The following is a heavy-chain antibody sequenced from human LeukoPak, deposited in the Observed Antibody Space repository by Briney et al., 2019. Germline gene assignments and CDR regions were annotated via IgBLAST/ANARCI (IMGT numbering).Heavy chain of an antibody. J-gene: IGHJ4*02. CDR3: AKSAGYSSSWPPYYFDY. V-gene: IGHV3-9*03. CDR2: ISWNSGSI. CDR1: GFTFDDYA. Sequence: GGSLRLSCAASGFTFDDYAMHWVRQAPGKGLEWVSGISWNSGSIGYADSVKGRFTISRDNAKNSLYLQMNSLRAEDMALYYCAKSAGYSSSWPPYYFDYWGQGTLVTVSS. D-gene: IGHD6-13*01.